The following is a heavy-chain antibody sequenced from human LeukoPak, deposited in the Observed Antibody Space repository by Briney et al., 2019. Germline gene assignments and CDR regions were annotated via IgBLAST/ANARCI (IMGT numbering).Heavy chain of an antibody. Sequence: ASVKVSCKVSGYTLTELSMHWVRQAPGQGLEWMGWINPNSGGTNYAQKFQGRVTMTRDTSISTAYMELSRLRSDDTAVYYCARDRRDGYNYVYYWGQGTLVTVSS. V-gene: IGHV1-2*02. D-gene: IGHD5-24*01. CDR2: INPNSGGT. CDR3: ARDRRDGYNYVYY. J-gene: IGHJ4*02. CDR1: GYTLTELS.